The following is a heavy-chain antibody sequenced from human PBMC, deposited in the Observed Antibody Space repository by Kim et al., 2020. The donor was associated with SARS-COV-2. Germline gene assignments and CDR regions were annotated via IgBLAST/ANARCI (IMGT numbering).Heavy chain of an antibody. J-gene: IGHJ4*02. CDR3: ARDVGFCSRRSCYIDD. D-gene: IGHD2-15*01. V-gene: IGHV3-53*01. Sequence: VRGRFTLSRDNSKNAVYLQMSSVRVEDTAMYYCARDVGFCSRRSCYIDDWGQGTLVTVS.